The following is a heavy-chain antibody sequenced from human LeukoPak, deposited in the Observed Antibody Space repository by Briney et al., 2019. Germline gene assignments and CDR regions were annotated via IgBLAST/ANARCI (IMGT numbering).Heavy chain of an antibody. J-gene: IGHJ4*02. CDR1: GGSISSYY. D-gene: IGHD3/OR15-3a*01. CDR3: ASYPGGTGYFDY. V-gene: IGHV4-4*09. CDR2: IYTSAST. Sequence: SETLSLTCTVSGGSISSYYWSWIRQPPGKGLEWIGYIYTSASTNYNPSLKGRVTISVDASKNQFSLKLSSVTAADTAVYYCASYPGGTGYFDYWGQGTLVTVSS.